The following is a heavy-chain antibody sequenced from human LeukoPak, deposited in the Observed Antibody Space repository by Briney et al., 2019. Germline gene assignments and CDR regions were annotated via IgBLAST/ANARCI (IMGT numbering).Heavy chain of an antibody. CDR1: GFTFSNAW. CDR2: IKSKTDGGTT. Sequence: GGSLRLSCAASGFTFSNAWMSWVRQAPGKGLEWVGRIKSKTDGGTTDYAAPVKGRFTISRDDSKNTLYLQMNRLKTEDTAVYYCTTDIYDILTGSDAFDIWGQGTMVTVSS. V-gene: IGHV3-15*01. CDR3: TTDIYDILTGSDAFDI. D-gene: IGHD3-9*01. J-gene: IGHJ3*02.